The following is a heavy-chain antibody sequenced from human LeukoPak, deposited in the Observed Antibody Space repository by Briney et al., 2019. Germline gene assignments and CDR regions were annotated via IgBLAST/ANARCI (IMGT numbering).Heavy chain of an antibody. J-gene: IGHJ6*02. CDR3: ASDYGSNFYYYYGMDV. D-gene: IGHD4-23*01. CDR2: MYTSGYT. V-gene: IGHV4-4*07. CDR1: GGSIRSNS. Sequence: SETLSLTCIVSGGSIRSNSWSWIRQPAGKGLEWVGQMYTSGYTNYNPSLKSRVTMSVDTSKNQFSLNLSSVTAADTAVYYCASDYGSNFYYYYGMDVWGQGTTVTVSS.